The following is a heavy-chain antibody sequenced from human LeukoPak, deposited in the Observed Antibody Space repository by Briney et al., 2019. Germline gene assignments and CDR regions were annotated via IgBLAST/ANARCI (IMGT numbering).Heavy chain of an antibody. Sequence: ASVTVSCKASGYSFTAFYIHWVRQARGQGLAWMGRIHPRGGESHYAQKFQGRVTRTRYTSISTAYMDLSSRGSDDTAVYYCARVGEYGTGGDYRGCFDYWGQGSLVTVSS. CDR2: IHPRGGES. V-gene: IGHV1-2*06. CDR1: GYSFTAFY. CDR3: ARVGEYGTGGDYRGCFDY. J-gene: IGHJ4*02. D-gene: IGHD3-10*01.